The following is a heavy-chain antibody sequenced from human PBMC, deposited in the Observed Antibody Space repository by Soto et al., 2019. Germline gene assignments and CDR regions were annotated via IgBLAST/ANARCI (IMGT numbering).Heavy chain of an antibody. J-gene: IGHJ4*02. D-gene: IGHD5-18*01. V-gene: IGHV1-69*06. CDR1: GDSFKNYA. CDR3: ARLDSTMITFDY. CDR2: IIPLFGTA. Sequence: QVQLVQSGAEVKKPGSSVKISCKTSGDSFKNYAIGWMRQVPGQGLEWTGSIIPLFGTANYARMFEGRVTITADKSTTTVYMELGSLRSEDTAVYYCARLDSTMITFDYWGQGTLVTVSS.